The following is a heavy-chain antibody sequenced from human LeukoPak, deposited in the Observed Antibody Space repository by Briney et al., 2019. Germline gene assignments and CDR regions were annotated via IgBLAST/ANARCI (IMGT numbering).Heavy chain of an antibody. D-gene: IGHD3-22*01. CDR3: AKGNDIGGYYYPHFDY. CDR2: ISSDGNNK. Sequence: GGSLRLSCAASGFTFSSYGMHWVRQAPGKGLEWVAVISSDGNNKNYVDSVKGRFTFSRDNSKNTLYLQMNSLRAEDTAVYYCAKGNDIGGYYYPHFDYWGQGTLVTVAS. J-gene: IGHJ4*02. V-gene: IGHV3-30*18. CDR1: GFTFSSYG.